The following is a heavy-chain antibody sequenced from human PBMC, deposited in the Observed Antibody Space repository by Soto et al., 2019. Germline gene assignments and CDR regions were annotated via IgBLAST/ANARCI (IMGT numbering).Heavy chain of an antibody. V-gene: IGHV3-49*05. Sequence: EVHLVESGGGLVKPGRSLRLSCIASGFTFRDYAISWFRQAPGKGLQWVSFIRSNIYDGTTEYAASVKGTFTISRDDSKTIAYLQMNSLETGDTGVYYCTRVSPDCSDGSCYPPDWGQGTLVTVSS. CDR3: TRVSPDCSDGSCYPPD. CDR1: GFTFRDYA. D-gene: IGHD2-15*01. CDR2: IRSNIYDGTT. J-gene: IGHJ4*02.